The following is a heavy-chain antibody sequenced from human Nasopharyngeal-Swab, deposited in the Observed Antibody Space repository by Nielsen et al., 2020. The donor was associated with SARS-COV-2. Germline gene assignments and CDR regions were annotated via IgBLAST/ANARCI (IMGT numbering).Heavy chain of an antibody. V-gene: IGHV3-30*18. CDR1: GFTFSSYG. J-gene: IGHJ4*02. D-gene: IGHD6-13*01. Sequence: GGSLRLSCAASGFTFSSYGMHWVRQAPGKGLEWVAVISYDGSNKYYADSVKGRFTISRDNSENTLYLQMNSLRAEDTAVYYCAKAGAGSWYGDYWGQGTLVTVSS. CDR2: ISYDGSNK. CDR3: AKAGAGSWYGDY.